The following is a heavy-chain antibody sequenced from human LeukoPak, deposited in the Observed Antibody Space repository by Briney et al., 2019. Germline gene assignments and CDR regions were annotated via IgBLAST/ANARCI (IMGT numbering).Heavy chain of an antibody. CDR2: ISSNGGST. CDR1: GFTFSNYA. Sequence: GGSLRLSCAASGFTFSNYAMHWVRQAPGKGLEYVSAISSNGGSTYYANSVKGRFTISRDNLKNTLYLQMGSLRTKDMAMYYCARDTQYSSGWSSYFDYWGQGTLVTVSS. V-gene: IGHV3-64*01. D-gene: IGHD6-19*01. CDR3: ARDTQYSSGWSSYFDY. J-gene: IGHJ4*02.